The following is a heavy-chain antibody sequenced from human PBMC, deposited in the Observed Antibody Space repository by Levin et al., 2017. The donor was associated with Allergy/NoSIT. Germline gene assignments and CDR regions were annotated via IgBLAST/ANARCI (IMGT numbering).Heavy chain of an antibody. J-gene: IGHJ1*01. D-gene: IGHD3-10*01. Sequence: ASVKVSCAASGYTFTGYYIHWVRQAPGQGLEWMGWINPNNGDTKYAQKFQGRVTMTRDTSISTAYMELSRLGSDDTAVYYCARDQRVGGFLWFGGPNREYIQRWGQGTLVTVSS. V-gene: IGHV1-2*02. CDR2: INPNNGDT. CDR3: ARDQRVGGFLWFGGPNREYIQR. CDR1: GYTFTGYY.